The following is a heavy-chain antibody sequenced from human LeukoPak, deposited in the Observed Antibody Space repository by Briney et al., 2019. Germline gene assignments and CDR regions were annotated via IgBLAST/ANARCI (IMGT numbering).Heavy chain of an antibody. CDR3: ARSTTVVTAFDY. CDR1: GFTFSNYA. V-gene: IGHV3-30*04. J-gene: IGHJ4*02. D-gene: IGHD4-23*01. Sequence: PGGSLRLSCAASGFTFSNYAMHWVRQAPGKGLEWVAVISYDGSNEYYADSVQGRFTISRDNSKNTLYLQMNSLRAEDTVVYYCARSTTVVTAFDYWGQGTLVTVSS. CDR2: ISYDGSNE.